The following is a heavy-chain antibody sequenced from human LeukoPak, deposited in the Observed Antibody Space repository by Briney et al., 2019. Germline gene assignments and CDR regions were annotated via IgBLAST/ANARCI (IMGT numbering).Heavy chain of an antibody. Sequence: GGSLRLSCAASGFTVSSNYMSWVRQAPGKGLEWVGRIKSKTDGGTTDYAAPVKGRFTISRDDSKNTLYLQMNSLKTEDTAVYYCTTDPPPPWNTLIDYWGQGTLVTVSS. CDR3: TTDPPPPWNTLIDY. CDR1: GFTVSSNY. V-gene: IGHV3-15*01. CDR2: IKSKTDGGTT. J-gene: IGHJ4*02. D-gene: IGHD1/OR15-1a*01.